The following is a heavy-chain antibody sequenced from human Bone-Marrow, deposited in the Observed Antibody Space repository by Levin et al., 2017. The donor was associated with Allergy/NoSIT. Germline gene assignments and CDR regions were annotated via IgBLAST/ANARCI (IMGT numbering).Heavy chain of an antibody. CDR2: IYHTGST. CDR1: GDSISSCW. V-gene: IGHV4-4*02. Sequence: PSETLSLTCAVSGDSISSCWLGWVRQPPEKGLEWIGEIYHTGSTNYNPSLKSRVTISLDKSKNHFSLNLTSLTAADTAVYYCARRYHYYIDVWGNGTTVTVSS. CDR3: ARRYHYYIDV. J-gene: IGHJ6*03.